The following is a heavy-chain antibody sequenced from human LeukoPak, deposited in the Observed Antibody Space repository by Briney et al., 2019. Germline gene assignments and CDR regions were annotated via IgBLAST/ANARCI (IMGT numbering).Heavy chain of an antibody. V-gene: IGHV1-2*02. J-gene: IGHJ5*02. CDR3: ARPLSIAAADLYNWFDP. CDR1: GYTFTGYY. D-gene: IGHD6-13*01. CDR2: VDPNSGGT. Sequence: ASVKVSCKASGYTFTGYYIHWVRQAPGQGHEWMGWVDPNSGGTNYAQKFQGRVTMTRDTSISTAYMELSWLKSDDTAVYYCARPLSIAAADLYNWFDPWGQGTLVTVSS.